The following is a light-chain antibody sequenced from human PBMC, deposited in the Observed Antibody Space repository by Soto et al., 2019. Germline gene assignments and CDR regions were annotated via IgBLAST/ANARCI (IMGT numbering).Light chain of an antibody. CDR1: QGISSW. J-gene: IGKJ1*01. Sequence: DIQMTQSPSSVSASVGDRVTITCRASQGISSWLAWYQQKPGKAPKLLIYKASSLESGVPSRFSGSGSGTEFTLTISSLQSEDFAVYYCQQYNNRLWTFGQGNKVDI. V-gene: IGKV1-5*03. CDR2: KAS. CDR3: QQYNNRLWT.